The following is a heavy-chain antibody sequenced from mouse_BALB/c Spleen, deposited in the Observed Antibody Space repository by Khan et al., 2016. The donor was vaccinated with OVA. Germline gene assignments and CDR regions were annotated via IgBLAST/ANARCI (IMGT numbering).Heavy chain of an antibody. CDR1: GYSITSGYG. J-gene: IGHJ2*01. CDR2: ISYSGST. D-gene: IGHD1-2*01. Sequence: EVKLLESGPGLVKPSQSLSLTCTVTGYSITSGYGWNWLRQFPGNKLEWMGYISYSGSTNYNPSLTSRISITRDTSKNQFVLQLNSVTTEDTATYYCARTARIKYWGQGTTLTVSS. V-gene: IGHV3-2*02. CDR3: ARTARIKY.